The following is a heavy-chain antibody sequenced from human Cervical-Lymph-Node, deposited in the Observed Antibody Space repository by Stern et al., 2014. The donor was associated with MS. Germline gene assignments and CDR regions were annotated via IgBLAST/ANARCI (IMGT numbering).Heavy chain of an antibody. CDR2: ISNDGTSK. J-gene: IGHJ6*02. D-gene: IGHD6-6*01. Sequence: QVQLVQSGGGVVQPGRSLRLSCAVSGFTFSSYGMHWVRQAPGKGLEWLAFISNDGTSKYYTDSVKGRFSISRDNSKNTLSVQMNRLRAEDTAVYYCAKEEGPSPSNYYYGMDVWGQGTMVTVS. V-gene: IGHV3-30*18. CDR3: AKEEGPSPSNYYYGMDV. CDR1: GFTFSSYG.